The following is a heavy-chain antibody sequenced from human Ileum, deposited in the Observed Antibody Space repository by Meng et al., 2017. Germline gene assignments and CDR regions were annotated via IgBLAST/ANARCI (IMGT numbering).Heavy chain of an antibody. Sequence: DPGPALAWPSEHLSLTCTVPGGSIGGNFYSWAWIRQPPGKGLEWIVTIHYSGSTYYTPSLKSRVTTSIDTSKKQFFLKLSSVTAADTAVYFCARQPTGYPNWLDPWGQGTLVTVSS. CDR1: GGSIGGNFYS. CDR2: IHYSGST. V-gene: IGHV4-39*07. J-gene: IGHJ5*02. D-gene: IGHD3-9*01. CDR3: ARQPTGYPNWLDP.